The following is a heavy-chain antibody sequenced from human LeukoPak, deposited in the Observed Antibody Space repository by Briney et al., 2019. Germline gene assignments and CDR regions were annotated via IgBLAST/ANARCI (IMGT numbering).Heavy chain of an antibody. CDR1: GYTFTGYY. CDR2: INPNSGGT. V-gene: IGHV1-2*02. J-gene: IGHJ6*02. D-gene: IGHD3-22*01. CDR3: AKPYYYDSSGYYYYYYYGMDV. Sequence: ASVKVSCKASGYTFTGYYMHWVRQAPGQGLEWMGWINPNSGGTNYAQKFQGRVTMTRDTSINTAYMELSRLRSDDTAVYYCAKPYYYDSSGYYYYYYYGMDVWGQGTTVTVSS.